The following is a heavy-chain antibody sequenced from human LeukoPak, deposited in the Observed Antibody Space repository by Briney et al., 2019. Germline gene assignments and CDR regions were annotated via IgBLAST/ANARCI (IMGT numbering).Heavy chain of an antibody. CDR3: AGTYCSSTSCYLYYFDY. CDR2: IYHSGST. V-gene: IGHV4-4*02. CDR1: GGSISSSNW. J-gene: IGHJ4*02. D-gene: IGHD2-2*01. Sequence: SETLSLTCAVSGGSISSSNWWSWVRQPPGKGLEWIGEIYHSGSTNYNPSLKSRVTISVDKSKNQFSLKLSSVTAADTAVYYCAGTYCSSTSCYLYYFDYWGQGTLVTVSS.